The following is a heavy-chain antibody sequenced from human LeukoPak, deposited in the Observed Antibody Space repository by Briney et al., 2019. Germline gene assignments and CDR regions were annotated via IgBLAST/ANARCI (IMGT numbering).Heavy chain of an antibody. Sequence: PGGSLRLSCAASGFTFSSYAMSWVRQAPGKGLEWGSAISGSGGSTYYADSVKGRFTISRDNSKNTLYLQMNSLRAEDTAVYYCANSAGQLWFFLDYWGQGTLVTVSS. D-gene: IGHD5-18*01. CDR3: ANSAGQLWFFLDY. J-gene: IGHJ4*02. V-gene: IGHV3-23*01. CDR1: GFTFSSYA. CDR2: ISGSGGST.